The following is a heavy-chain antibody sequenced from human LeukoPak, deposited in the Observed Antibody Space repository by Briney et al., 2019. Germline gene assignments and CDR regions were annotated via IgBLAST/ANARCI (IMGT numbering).Heavy chain of an antibody. CDR3: AGDPGYGY. D-gene: IGHD5-18*01. V-gene: IGHV1-69*13. Sequence: SVEVSCKASGGTFSSYAISWVRQAPGQGLEWMGRITPIFGTANYAQKFQGRVTITADESTSTAYMELSSLRSEDTAVYYCAGDPGYGYWGQGTLVTVSS. CDR2: ITPIFGTA. CDR1: GGTFSSYA. J-gene: IGHJ4*02.